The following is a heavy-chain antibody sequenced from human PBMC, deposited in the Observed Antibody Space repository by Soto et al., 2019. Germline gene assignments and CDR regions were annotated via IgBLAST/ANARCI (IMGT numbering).Heavy chain of an antibody. CDR2: VDHRGST. D-gene: IGHD1-7*01. CDR3: ARYEYGNSLYGVDV. Sequence: QVHLQQRGAGLLKPSETLSLNCVVSGESFTGYYWSWIRQTPEMGLEWIGEVDHRGSTTYNPSLKNRASISIDSSKNLFSLELTSVTAADTAVYCCARYEYGNSLYGVDVWGQGNRVTVSS. CDR1: GESFTGYY. V-gene: IGHV4-34*02. J-gene: IGHJ6*02.